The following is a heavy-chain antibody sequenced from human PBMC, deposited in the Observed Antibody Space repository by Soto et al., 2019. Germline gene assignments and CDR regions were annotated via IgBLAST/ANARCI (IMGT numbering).Heavy chain of an antibody. J-gene: IGHJ5*02. V-gene: IGHV3-74*01. CDR2: INSDESST. CDR1: GFTFTSYW. D-gene: IGHD2-15*01. Sequence: EVQLVESGGGLVQPGGSLRLSCAASGFTFTSYWMHWVRQAPGKGLVWVSRINSDESSTTYADSVKGRFTISRDNARNTLYLQTNSLRAEDTAVYYCARVGVGSYNWFDPWGQGTLVTVSS. CDR3: ARVGVGSYNWFDP.